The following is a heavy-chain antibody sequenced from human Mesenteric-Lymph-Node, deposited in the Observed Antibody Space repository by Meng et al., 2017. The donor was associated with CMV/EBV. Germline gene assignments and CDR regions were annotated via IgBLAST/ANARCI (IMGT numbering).Heavy chain of an antibody. Sequence: SGFTFRIYSMHWVRQAPGKGLEWVSSISSSSSYIYYADSVKGRFTISRDNAKNSLYLQMNSLRAEDTAVYYCARDQAYYSAYDALDDWGQGTLVTVSS. CDR2: ISSSSSYI. CDR1: GFTFRIYS. CDR3: ARDQAYYSAYDALDD. D-gene: IGHD5-12*01. J-gene: IGHJ4*02. V-gene: IGHV3-21*01.